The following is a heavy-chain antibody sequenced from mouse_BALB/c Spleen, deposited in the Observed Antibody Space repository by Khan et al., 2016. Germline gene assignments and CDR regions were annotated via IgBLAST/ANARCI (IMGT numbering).Heavy chain of an antibody. V-gene: IGHV1-37*01. J-gene: IGHJ2*01. CDR2: INPYNGDT. D-gene: IGHD2-2*01. Sequence: VQLQQSGPELVKPGASVKISCKASGYSFTSYFMNWVKQSHGKSLEWIGHINPYNGDTFYNQNFKGKATLTVDKSSSTAHMELLSLTSEDSAVYYCGRGDGYDYFDYWGQGTTLTVSS. CDR3: GRGDGYDYFDY. CDR1: GYSFTSYF.